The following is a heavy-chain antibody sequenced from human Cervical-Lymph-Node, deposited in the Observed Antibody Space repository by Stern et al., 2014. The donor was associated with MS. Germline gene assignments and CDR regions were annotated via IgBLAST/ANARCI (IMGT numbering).Heavy chain of an antibody. CDR3: ARDGSWSPLDY. J-gene: IGHJ4*02. D-gene: IGHD6-13*01. Sequence: QVQLQQSGPRLVKPSETLSLTCSVSRGSISTYYWTWIRQTAGKGLEWIGRVPNSGNTGYNPSLKSRVTMSVDTSKNQFSLQLKSVTAADTAMYYCARDGSWSPLDYWGQGILVTVSS. V-gene: IGHV4-4*07. CDR1: RGSISTYY. CDR2: VPNSGNT.